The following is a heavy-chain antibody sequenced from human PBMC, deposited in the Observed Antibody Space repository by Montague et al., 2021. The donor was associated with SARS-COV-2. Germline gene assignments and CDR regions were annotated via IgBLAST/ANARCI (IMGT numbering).Heavy chain of an antibody. V-gene: IGHV4-34*01. CDR3: ARGHQGVAMIVVVMIGAEYYFDY. CDR1: GGSFNDYY. CDR2: INHGGIT. D-gene: IGHD3-22*01. Sequence: SETLSLTCAVYGGSFNDYYWSWIRQPAGKGLEWIGEINHGGITNXSPSLKSRVTISADTSKNQFSLKLKSVTAADTANYYCARGHQGVAMIVVVMIGAEYYFDYWGQGSLVTVSS. J-gene: IGHJ4*02.